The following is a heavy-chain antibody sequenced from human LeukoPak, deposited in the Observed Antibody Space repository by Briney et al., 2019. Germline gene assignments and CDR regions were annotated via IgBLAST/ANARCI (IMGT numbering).Heavy chain of an antibody. Sequence: GESLKISCKGSGYIFITYWIAWVRQMPGKGLEWMGIIYPGDSDTRYSPSFQGQVTISADKSITTAYLQWSSLKASDTAMYYCARLYSNGRYGGAFDIWGQGTMVTVSS. CDR3: ARLYSNGRYGGAFDI. CDR1: GYIFITYW. J-gene: IGHJ3*02. V-gene: IGHV5-51*01. CDR2: IYPGDSDT. D-gene: IGHD2/OR15-2a*01.